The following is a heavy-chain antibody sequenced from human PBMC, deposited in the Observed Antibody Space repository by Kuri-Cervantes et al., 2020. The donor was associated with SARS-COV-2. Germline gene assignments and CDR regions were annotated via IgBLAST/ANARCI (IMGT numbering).Heavy chain of an antibody. CDR3: ARGEYYYGMDV. J-gene: IGHJ6*02. Sequence: GGSLRLSCAAAGFTFSSYAMHWVRQAPGKGLEDVSAISSNGGSTYYANSVKGRFTISRDNSKNMLYLQMGSLRAEDMAVYYCARGEYYYGMDVWGQGTTVTVSS. CDR1: GFTFSSYA. V-gene: IGHV3-64*01. CDR2: ISSNGGST.